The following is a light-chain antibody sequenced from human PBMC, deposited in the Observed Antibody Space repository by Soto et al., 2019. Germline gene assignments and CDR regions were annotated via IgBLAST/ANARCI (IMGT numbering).Light chain of an antibody. J-gene: IGLJ1*01. V-gene: IGLV2-14*01. CDR2: EVT. CDR1: SSDVGGYDY. CDR3: SSYAGSTYV. Sequence: QPVLTQPASVSGSPGQSITVSCTGTSSDVGGYDYVSWFLQYPGKAPKLIIYEVTNRPSGVSDRFSGSKSGSTASLTISGLQPEDEADYYCSSYAGSTYVFGTGTKLTVL.